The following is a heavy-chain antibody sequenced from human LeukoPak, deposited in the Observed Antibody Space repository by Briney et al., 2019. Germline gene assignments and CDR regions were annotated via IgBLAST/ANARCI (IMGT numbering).Heavy chain of an antibody. D-gene: IGHD6-13*01. V-gene: IGHV3-7*01. CDR1: GFNFNTFW. Sequence: GGSLRLSCAASGFNFNTFWISWIRQTPGKGLEWVANIKEDGTKKYYVDSVKGRFTISRDNAENSLYLQMNSLRAEDTAVYYCARDAAGYDPWGQGTLVTVSS. J-gene: IGHJ5*02. CDR3: ARDAAGYDP. CDR2: IKEDGTKK.